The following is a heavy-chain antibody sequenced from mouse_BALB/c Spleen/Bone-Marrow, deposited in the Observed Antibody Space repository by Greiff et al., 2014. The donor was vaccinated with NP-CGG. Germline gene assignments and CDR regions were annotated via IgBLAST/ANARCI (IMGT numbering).Heavy chain of an antibody. CDR1: GYTFTDYI. D-gene: IGHD1-1*01. CDR2: FYPGSGNI. V-gene: IGHV1-62-2*01. CDR3: TRHFYGSSYFDY. J-gene: IGHJ2*01. Sequence: QVQLQQSGAELVKPGASVKLSCKASGYTFTDYIIHWIKQRSGQGLEWIGWFYPGSGNIKYNEKFKDKATLTADESSSTVYMELSRLTSEDSAVYFCTRHFYGSSYFDYWGQGTTLTVSS.